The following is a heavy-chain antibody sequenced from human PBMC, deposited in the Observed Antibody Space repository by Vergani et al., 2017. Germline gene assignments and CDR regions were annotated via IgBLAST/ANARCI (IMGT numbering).Heavy chain of an antibody. CDR3: ARNWAAAPAGHWYFDL. CDR2: ISGSGGST. Sequence: EVQLLESGGGLVQPGGSLRLSCAASGFTFSSYAMSWVRQAPGKGLEWVSAISGSGGSTYYADSVKGRFTISRDNSKNTLYLQRNSLRAEDTAIYYCARNWAAAPAGHWYFDLWGRGTLVTVSS. J-gene: IGHJ2*01. D-gene: IGHD6-25*01. V-gene: IGHV3-23*01. CDR1: GFTFSSYA.